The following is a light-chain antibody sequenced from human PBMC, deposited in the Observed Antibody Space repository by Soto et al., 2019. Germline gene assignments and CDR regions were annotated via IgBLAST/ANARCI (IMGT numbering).Light chain of an antibody. CDR1: QSVSSNY. Sequence: EIVLTQSPGTLSLSPGERATLSCRASQSVSSNYVAWYQRKPGLSPRLLIYGASSRATDIPSRFSGSGSGTDFTLTFTRLEAEDFAVYYCQQYGSSPPTFGQGTKVEVK. CDR3: QQYGSSPPT. V-gene: IGKV3-20*01. J-gene: IGKJ1*01. CDR2: GAS.